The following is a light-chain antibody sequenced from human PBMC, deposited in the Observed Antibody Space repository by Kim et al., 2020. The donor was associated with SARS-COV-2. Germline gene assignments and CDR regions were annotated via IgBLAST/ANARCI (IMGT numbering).Light chain of an antibody. CDR1: SLRSYY. CDR3: NSRDSSGHHWV. Sequence: AWGQTSEITCQGDSLRSYYASWYQQQPGQATVLSIYDKNSRPSGIPDRFAGSHSGNTASLTITGAQAEDEADYYCNSRDSSGHHWVFGGGTQLTVL. J-gene: IGLJ3*02. CDR2: DKN. V-gene: IGLV3-19*01.